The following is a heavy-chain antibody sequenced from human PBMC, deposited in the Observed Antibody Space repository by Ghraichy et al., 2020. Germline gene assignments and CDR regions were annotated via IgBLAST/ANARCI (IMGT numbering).Heavy chain of an antibody. V-gene: IGHV4-34*01. J-gene: IGHJ6*02. Sequence: SETLSLTCAVYGGSFSGYYWSWIRQPPGKGLEWIGEINHSGSTNYNPSLKSRVTISVDTSKNQFSLKLSSVTAADTAVYYCARSMNYYDTSAGMDVWGQGTTVTVSS. CDR1: GGSFSGYY. CDR2: INHSGST. CDR3: ARSMNYYDTSAGMDV. D-gene: IGHD3-22*01.